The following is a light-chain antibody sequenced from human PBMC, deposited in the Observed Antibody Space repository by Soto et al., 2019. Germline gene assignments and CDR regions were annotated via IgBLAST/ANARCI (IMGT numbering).Light chain of an antibody. CDR2: AAS. J-gene: IGKJ4*01. V-gene: IGKV1-39*01. Sequence: DIQMTQSPSSLSASVGDRVTITCRASQSISSYLNWYQQKPGKAPKLLIYAASSLQSGVPSRFSGSGSGTDFTLTISSLQHEDFATYDCQQSYSTLTFGGGTKVEIK. CDR3: QQSYSTLT. CDR1: QSISSY.